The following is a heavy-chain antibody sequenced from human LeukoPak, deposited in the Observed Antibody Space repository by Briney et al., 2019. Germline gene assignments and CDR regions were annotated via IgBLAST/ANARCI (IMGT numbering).Heavy chain of an antibody. V-gene: IGHV1-3*01. J-gene: IGHJ3*02. Sequence: GASVKVSCKAYRYTFASQTIHWVRQAPGQRLEWMGRINAGNANTKLSQKFQDRLTISRDTSASTAYMELNSLRSEDTAVYYCARDFSTGDAFDIWGQGTMVTVSS. CDR1: RYTFASQT. D-gene: IGHD3/OR15-3a*01. CDR3: ARDFSTGDAFDI. CDR2: INAGNANT.